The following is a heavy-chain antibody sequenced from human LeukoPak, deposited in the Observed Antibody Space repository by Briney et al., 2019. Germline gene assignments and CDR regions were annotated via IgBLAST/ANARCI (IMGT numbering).Heavy chain of an antibody. CDR1: GYTFTSYA. D-gene: IGHD6-13*01. V-gene: IGHV1-3*01. CDR3: ARDRFAAAGTWFDY. J-gene: IGHJ4*02. CDR2: INAGNGNT. Sequence: ASVNVSCKASGYTFTSYAMHWVRQAPGQRLEWMGWINAGNGNTKYSQKFQGRVTITRDTSASTAYMELSSLRSEDTAVYYCARDRFAAAGTWFDYWGQGTLVTVSS.